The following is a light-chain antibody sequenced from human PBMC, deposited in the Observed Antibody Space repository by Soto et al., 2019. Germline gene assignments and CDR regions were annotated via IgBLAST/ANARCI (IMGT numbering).Light chain of an antibody. J-gene: IGLJ1*01. Sequence: QSVLTQPASVSGPPGQSIAISCTGTSSDVGANDLVSWYQQHPGKAPKLLIYEVKSRPSGVSNRFSGSKSGNTASLTISGLQAEDEATYYCSSYTNTNTPFGTGTKVTVL. CDR2: EVK. V-gene: IGLV2-14*01. CDR1: SSDVGANDL. CDR3: SSYTNTNTP.